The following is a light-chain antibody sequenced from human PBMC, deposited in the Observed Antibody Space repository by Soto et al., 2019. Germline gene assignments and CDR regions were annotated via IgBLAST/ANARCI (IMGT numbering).Light chain of an antibody. Sequence: QFALTQPRSVSGSPGQSVTISCTGTSSDVGRHNFVSWYRQRPGTAPKLMMNDVTERPSGVPDRFSGSKSGNTASLTISGLQAEDEADYYCCSFAGGLFVFGTGTKVTVL. J-gene: IGLJ1*01. CDR2: DVT. V-gene: IGLV2-11*01. CDR3: CSFAGGLFV. CDR1: SSDVGRHNF.